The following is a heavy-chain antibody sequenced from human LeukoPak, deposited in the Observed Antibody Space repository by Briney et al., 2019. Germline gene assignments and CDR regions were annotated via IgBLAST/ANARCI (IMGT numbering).Heavy chain of an antibody. CDR1: GFTLSKYW. Sequence: PGGSLRLSCGDSGFTLSKYWMHWVRQVPGKGLTWVSRINRDGSRIDHAGSVKGRFTISRDNAKNTLYLQMNSLRPEGTAVYYCVRDFVGPDDLWGQGTLVTVSS. D-gene: IGHD1-26*01. V-gene: IGHV3-74*01. CDR2: INRDGSRI. J-gene: IGHJ5*02. CDR3: VRDFVGPDDL.